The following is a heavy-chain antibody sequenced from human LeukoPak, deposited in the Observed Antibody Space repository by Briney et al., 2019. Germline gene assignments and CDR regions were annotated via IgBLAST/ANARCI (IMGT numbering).Heavy chain of an antibody. J-gene: IGHJ3*02. CDR2: IIPIFGTA. V-gene: IGHV1-69*13. CDR3: ARAASLAENAFDI. Sequence: SVKVSCKASGGTFSSYAISWVRQAPGQGLEWMGGIIPIFGTANYAQKFQGRVTITADESTSTAYMELSSLRSEDTAVYYCARAASLAENAFDIWGQGTMVTVSS. D-gene: IGHD6-13*01. CDR1: GGTFSSYA.